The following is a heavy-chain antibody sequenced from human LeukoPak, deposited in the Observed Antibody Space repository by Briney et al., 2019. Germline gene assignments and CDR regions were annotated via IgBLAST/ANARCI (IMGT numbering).Heavy chain of an antibody. Sequence: ASVKVSCKASEYTFTSYDINWVRQATGQGLEWMGWMNPNSGNTGYAQKFQGRVTMTRNTSISTAYMELSSLRSEDTAVYYCARALGSSWSGAFDYWGQGTLVTVSS. CDR1: EYTFTSYD. J-gene: IGHJ4*02. CDR2: MNPNSGNT. V-gene: IGHV1-8*01. D-gene: IGHD6-13*01. CDR3: ARALGSSWSGAFDY.